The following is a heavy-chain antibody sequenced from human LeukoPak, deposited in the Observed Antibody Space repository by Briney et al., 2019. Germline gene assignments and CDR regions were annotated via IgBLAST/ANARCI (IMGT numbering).Heavy chain of an antibody. CDR1: GGSISSGGYY. Sequence: SETLSLTCTVSGGSISSGGYYWSWIRQHPGKGLEWIGYIYYSGSTYYNPSLKSRVTISVDTSKNQFSLKLSSVTAADTAVYYCATPGIAVAGTMGTAAFDIWGQGTMVTVSS. V-gene: IGHV4-31*03. CDR2: IYYSGST. CDR3: ATPGIAVAGTMGTAAFDI. J-gene: IGHJ3*02. D-gene: IGHD6-19*01.